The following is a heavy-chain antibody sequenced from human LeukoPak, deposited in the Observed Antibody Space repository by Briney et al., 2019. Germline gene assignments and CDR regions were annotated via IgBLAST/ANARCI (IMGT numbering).Heavy chain of an antibody. J-gene: IGHJ4*02. D-gene: IGHD3-22*01. V-gene: IGHV1-69*05. CDR1: GGTFSSYA. Sequence: SVKVSCKASGGTFSSYAISWVRQAAGQGLEWMGRIIPIFGTANYAPKLQGRVTITTDESTSTAYMELSSLRSEDTAVYYCARTYYDSSGYGPDYWGQGTLVTVSS. CDR2: IIPIFGTA. CDR3: ARTYYDSSGYGPDY.